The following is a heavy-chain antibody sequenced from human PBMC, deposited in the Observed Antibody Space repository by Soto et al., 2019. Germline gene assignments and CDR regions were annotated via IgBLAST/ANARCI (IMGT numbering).Heavy chain of an antibody. V-gene: IGHV3-74*01. J-gene: IGHJ4*02. CDR1: GFTLSNYW. Sequence: EVQLVESGGVSVQPGGSLSLSCTAAGFTLSNYWMHWVRQAPGKGLVWVSRINTDGSTTTYEDSVKGRFTITRDNAKNTLYLQRNSLRDEDTAVYYCVRIRRGDGYTFGYWGQGSLVTVAS. CDR2: INTDGSTT. CDR3: VRIRRGDGYTFGY. D-gene: IGHD5-12*01.